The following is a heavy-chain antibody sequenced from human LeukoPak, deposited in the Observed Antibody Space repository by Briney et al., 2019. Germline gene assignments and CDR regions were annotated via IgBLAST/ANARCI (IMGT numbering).Heavy chain of an antibody. V-gene: IGHV1-69*05. Sequence: SVKVSCKASGGTFSSYTISGVRPDPGQGLEWMGGIIPIFGTANEAQRLQGSVTITTDESTSTAYVELGSLRSEDTAVYYCARYSTVFSGDHYYYVDVWGKGTTVTVSS. CDR3: ARYSTVFSGDHYYYVDV. CDR2: IIPIFGTA. J-gene: IGHJ6*03. D-gene: IGHD3-10*01. CDR1: GGTFSSYT.